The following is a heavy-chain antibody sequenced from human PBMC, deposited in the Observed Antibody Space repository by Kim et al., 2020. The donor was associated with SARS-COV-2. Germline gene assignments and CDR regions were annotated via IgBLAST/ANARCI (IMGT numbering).Heavy chain of an antibody. CDR2: ISYDGSNK. CDR1: GFTFSSYA. Sequence: GGSLRLSCAASGFTFSSYAMHWVRQAPGKGLEWVAVISYDGSNKYYADSVKGRFTISRDNSKNTLYLQMNSLRAEDTAVYYCARGVATKGIDYWGQGTLVTVSS. J-gene: IGHJ4*02. V-gene: IGHV3-30*04. D-gene: IGHD5-12*01. CDR3: ARGVATKGIDY.